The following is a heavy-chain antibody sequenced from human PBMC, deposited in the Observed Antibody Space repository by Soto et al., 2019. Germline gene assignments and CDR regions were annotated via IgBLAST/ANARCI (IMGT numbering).Heavy chain of an antibody. D-gene: IGHD3-10*01. V-gene: IGHV4-30-2*01. CDR3: ARVTMVRGVISFDY. Sequence: SETLSLTCAVSGGSISSGCYSWSWIRQPPGKGLEWIGYIYHSGSTYYNLSLKSRVTISVDRSKNQFSLKLSSVTAADTAVYYCARVTMVRGVISFDYWGQGTLVTVSS. CDR2: IYHSGST. CDR1: GGSISSGCYS. J-gene: IGHJ4*02.